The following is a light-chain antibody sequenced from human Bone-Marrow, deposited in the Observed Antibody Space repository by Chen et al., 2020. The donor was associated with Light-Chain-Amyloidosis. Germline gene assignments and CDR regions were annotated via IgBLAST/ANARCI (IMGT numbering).Light chain of an antibody. J-gene: IGLJ3*02. V-gene: IGLV6-57*01. CDR2: EDD. CDR1: SGSIATNY. Sequence: NFMLTQPHSVSESPGKTVIISCTRSSGSIATNYVQWYQQRQGSSPTTVIYEDDQRPSGVPDRFSGSIDRASNSASLTISGLKTEDEDDYYCQSYQGSSQGVFGGGTKLTVL. CDR3: QSYQGSSQGV.